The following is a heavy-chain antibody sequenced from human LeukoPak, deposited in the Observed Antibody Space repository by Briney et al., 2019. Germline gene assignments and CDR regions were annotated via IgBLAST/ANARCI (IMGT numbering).Heavy chain of an antibody. J-gene: IGHJ4*02. CDR2: INPNSGGT. CDR3: AITRVAATRELGY. V-gene: IGHV1-2*04. Sequence: ASVKVSCKASGYTFTGYYMHWVRQAPGQGLEWMGWINPNSGGTNYAQKFQGWVTMTRDTSISTAYMELSRLRSDDTAVYYCAITRVAATRELGYWGQGTLVTVSS. CDR1: GYTFTGYY. D-gene: IGHD2-15*01.